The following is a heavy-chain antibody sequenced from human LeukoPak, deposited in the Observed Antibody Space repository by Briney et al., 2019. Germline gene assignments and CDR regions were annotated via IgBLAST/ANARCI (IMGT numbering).Heavy chain of an antibody. D-gene: IGHD2-15*01. V-gene: IGHV4-59*01. CDR3: ARVEEYCSGGSCYLGWFDP. Sequence: PSETLSLTCTVSGGSISSYYWSWIRQPPGKGLEWIGYIYYSGSTNYNPSLKSRVTISLDMSKNQFSLKLSSVTAADTAVYYCARVEEYCSGGSCYLGWFDPWGQGTLVTVSS. CDR2: IYYSGST. CDR1: GGSISSYY. J-gene: IGHJ5*02.